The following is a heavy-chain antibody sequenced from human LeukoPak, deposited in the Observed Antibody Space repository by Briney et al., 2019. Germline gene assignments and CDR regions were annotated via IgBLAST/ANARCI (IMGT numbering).Heavy chain of an antibody. D-gene: IGHD6-13*01. CDR3: TTQTRIAAAYY. Sequence: GGSLRLSCTISGFSIGEYTMSWVRQAPGKGVEWVGFIRSKAYGGTTENAASVKGRFTFSRDDSKSIAYLQMNSLKTEDTAVYYCTTQTRIAAAYYWGQGTLVTVSS. CDR2: IRSKAYGGTT. V-gene: IGHV3-49*04. CDR1: GFSIGEYT. J-gene: IGHJ4*02.